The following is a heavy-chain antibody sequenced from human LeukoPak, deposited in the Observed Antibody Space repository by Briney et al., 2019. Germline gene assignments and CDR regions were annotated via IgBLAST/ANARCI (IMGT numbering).Heavy chain of an antibody. Sequence: GGSLRLSCAASGFTFNIYGMSWVRQAPGKGLEWVSIISDNGDTTYYADSVKGRFTISRDNSKNTLYLQMNSLRAEDTAVYSCAKGASGWYGWYFDVWGRGTLVTVSS. V-gene: IGHV3-23*01. CDR1: GFTFNIYG. CDR2: ISDNGDTT. J-gene: IGHJ2*01. D-gene: IGHD6-19*01. CDR3: AKGASGWYGWYFDV.